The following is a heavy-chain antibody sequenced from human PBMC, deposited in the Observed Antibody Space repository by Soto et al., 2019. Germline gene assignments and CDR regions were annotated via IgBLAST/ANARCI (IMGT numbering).Heavy chain of an antibody. Sequence: GESLEISCKSSGYIFSKYWIGWVRQMPGKGLEWMGIIYPGDSDTRYSPSFQGQVTISADKSITTAYLQWRSLKASDTAIYYCVVYSSSSGRHFDYWGQGTLVTVSS. CDR1: GYIFSKYW. V-gene: IGHV5-51*01. D-gene: IGHD6-6*01. J-gene: IGHJ4*02. CDR2: IYPGDSDT. CDR3: VVYSSSSGRHFDY.